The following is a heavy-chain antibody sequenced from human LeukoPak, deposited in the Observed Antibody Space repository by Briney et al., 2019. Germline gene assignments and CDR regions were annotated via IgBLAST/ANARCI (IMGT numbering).Heavy chain of an antibody. CDR1: GGSISSGGYS. CDR2: IYYSGST. V-gene: IGHV4-61*08. Sequence: SETLSLTCAVSGGSISSGGYSWSWIRQPPGKGLEWIGYIYYSGSTNYNPSLKSRVTISVDTSKNQFSLKLSSVTAADTAVYYCARHLRYFDWSAYYYYGMDVWGQGTTVTVSS. J-gene: IGHJ6*02. D-gene: IGHD3-9*01. CDR3: ARHLRYFDWSAYYYYGMDV.